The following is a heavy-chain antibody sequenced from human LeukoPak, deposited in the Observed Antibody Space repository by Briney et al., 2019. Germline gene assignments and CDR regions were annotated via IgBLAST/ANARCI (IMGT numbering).Heavy chain of an antibody. CDR3: ARDAQRGFDYSNSLEY. CDR1: GFTFNHYG. J-gene: IGHJ4*02. Sequence: PGGSLRPSCAAAGFTFNHYGMHWVRQAPGKGLQWVAVIWSDGTNQYYGDSVKGRFTISRDDSGNTVYLQMNSLRPEDTGVYYCARDAQRGFDYSNSLEYWGQGTPVTVPT. V-gene: IGHV3-33*01. CDR2: IWSDGTNQ. D-gene: IGHD4-11*01.